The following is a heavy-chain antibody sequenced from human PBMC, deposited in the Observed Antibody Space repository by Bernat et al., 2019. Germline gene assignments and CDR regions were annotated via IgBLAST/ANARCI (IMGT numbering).Heavy chain of an antibody. CDR3: ASGGSSVTGWFDP. CDR1: GGSISSGNW. CDR2: IYHGGST. D-gene: IGHD2-21*02. J-gene: IGHJ5*02. Sequence: QVQLQESGPGLVIPSGTLSLTCAVSGGSISSGNWWSWIRQPPGKGLEWIGEIYHGGSTNYNPSLKSRVTISVDKSKNQFSLKLTSVTAADTAVYYCASGGSSVTGWFDPWDQGALVTVSS. V-gene: IGHV4-4*02.